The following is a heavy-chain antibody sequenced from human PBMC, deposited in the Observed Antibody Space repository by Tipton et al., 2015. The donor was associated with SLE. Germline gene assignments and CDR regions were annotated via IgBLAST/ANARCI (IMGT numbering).Heavy chain of an antibody. CDR3: ARAVAAGFCSSTSCYADV. V-gene: IGHV3-7*01. Sequence: SLRLSCAASGFTLSRHWMTWVRQAPGRGLEWVANVKEDGSEKWYADSVKGRFPISRDNAQNSMDLLMNSLRVEDTAVYYFARAVAAGFCSSTSCYADVWGKRTTGSVSS. J-gene: IGHJ6*04. CDR1: GFTLSRHW. D-gene: IGHD2-2*01. CDR2: VKEDGSEK.